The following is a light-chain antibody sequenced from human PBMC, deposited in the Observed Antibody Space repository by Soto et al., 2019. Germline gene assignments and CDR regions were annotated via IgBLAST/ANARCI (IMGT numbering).Light chain of an antibody. CDR2: GAS. J-gene: IGKJ5*01. V-gene: IGKV3-11*01. CDR1: QSVSSY. Sequence: EIVLTQSPATLSLSPGERATLSCRASQSVSSYLAWYQQKPGQAPRLLIYGASNRATGIPVRFSGSGSGTDFTLTISSLEPEDFAVYYCQQRGNWPRTFGQGTRLEIK. CDR3: QQRGNWPRT.